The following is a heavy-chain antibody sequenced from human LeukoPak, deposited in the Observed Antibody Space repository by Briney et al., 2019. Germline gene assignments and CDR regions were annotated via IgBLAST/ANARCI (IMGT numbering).Heavy chain of an antibody. CDR3: ATDPRSSSWNDLGFDY. Sequence: ASVKVSCKVSGYTLTELSMHWVRQAPGKGLEWMGGFDPEDGETIYAQKFQGRVTMTEDTSTDTAYMELSSLRSEDTAVYYCATDPRSSSWNDLGFDYWGQGTLVTVSS. CDR2: FDPEDGET. J-gene: IGHJ4*02. CDR1: GYTLTELS. D-gene: IGHD6-13*01. V-gene: IGHV1-24*01.